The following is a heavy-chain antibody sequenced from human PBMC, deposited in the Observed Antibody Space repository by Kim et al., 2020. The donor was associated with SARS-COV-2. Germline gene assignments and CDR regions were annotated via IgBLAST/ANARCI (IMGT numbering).Heavy chain of an antibody. J-gene: IGHJ6*01. D-gene: IGHD5-12*01. CDR3: AKQGYIFVLNTYYGMD. Sequence: GGSLRLSCAASGFSFNNYGMHWVRQAPGKGREWVAFISYEGSKKQYVDSLKGRFTVSRDYSKNTLYLQMNSLTAEDTAVYYCAKQGYIFVLNTYYGMD. V-gene: IGHV3-30*18. CDR1: GFSFNNYG. CDR2: ISYEGSKK.